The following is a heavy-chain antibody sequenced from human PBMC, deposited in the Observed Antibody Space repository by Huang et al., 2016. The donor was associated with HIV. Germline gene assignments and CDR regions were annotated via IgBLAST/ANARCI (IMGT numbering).Heavy chain of an antibody. CDR1: GGSISRPDFY. CDR3: ARHDIYCSGGACSGFDY. CDR2: IYFGGNP. Sequence: QLQLQESGPGLVKPSETLSASCTVSGGSISRPDFYWGWIRKPPGKGLEWIGRIYFGGNPYYLPSLKSRVTISLDTSKNQFSLKLRSVTAANTGLYYCARHDIYCSGGACSGFDYWGQGTLVTVSS. D-gene: IGHD2-15*01. V-gene: IGHV4-39*01. J-gene: IGHJ4*02.